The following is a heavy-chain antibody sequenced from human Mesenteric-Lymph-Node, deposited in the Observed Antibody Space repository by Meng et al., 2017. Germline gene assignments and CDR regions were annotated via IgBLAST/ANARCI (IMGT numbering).Heavy chain of an antibody. D-gene: IGHD6-19*01. CDR3: ARVSSGWDYFDY. J-gene: IGHJ4*02. Sequence: QVQLQGSGPGLVKPSQTLSLTCTVSGGSISSGGYYWSWIRQHPGKGLEWIGYTSYSGSTHYNPPLKSLVTISIDTSKNQFSLSSVTAADTAMYYCARVSSGWDYFDYWGQGTLVTVSS. V-gene: IGHV4-31*01. CDR1: GGSISSGGYY. CDR2: TSYSGST.